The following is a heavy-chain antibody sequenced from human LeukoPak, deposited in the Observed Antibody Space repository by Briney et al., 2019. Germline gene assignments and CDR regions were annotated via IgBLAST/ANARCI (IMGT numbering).Heavy chain of an antibody. CDR3: ARGLDAASGLANFDY. CDR2: INAYNGNT. CDR1: GYTFSYFG. D-gene: IGHD1-1*01. Sequence: ASVKVSCKASGYTFSYFGLNWVRQAPGQGLEWMGWINAYNGNTNYAQKSEGRLSLTTDTATSTVYMELRNLTSDDTAGYFCARGLDAASGLANFDYWGQGTLITVSS. J-gene: IGHJ4*02. V-gene: IGHV1-18*01.